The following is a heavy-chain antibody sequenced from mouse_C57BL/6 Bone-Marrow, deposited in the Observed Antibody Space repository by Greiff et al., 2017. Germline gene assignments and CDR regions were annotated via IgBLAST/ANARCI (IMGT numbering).Heavy chain of an antibody. CDR2: IWGVGST. CDR3: ASGGPGAWFAD. V-gene: IGHV2-6*01. J-gene: IGHJ3*01. Sequence: VKLMESGPGLVAPSQSLSITCTVSGFSFTSYGVDWVRQSPGKGLEWLGVIWGVGSTNYNSALKSRLSISKDNSNSQVVLKMNSLQTDDTAMYYGASGGPGAWFADWGQGTLVTVAA. CDR1: GFSFTSYG.